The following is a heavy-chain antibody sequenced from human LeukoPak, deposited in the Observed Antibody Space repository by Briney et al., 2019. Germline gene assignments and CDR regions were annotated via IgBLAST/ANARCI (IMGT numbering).Heavy chain of an antibody. CDR2: INHSGST. V-gene: IGHV4-34*01. J-gene: IGHJ6*04. D-gene: IGHD2-15*01. Sequence: PSETLSLTCAVYSGSFSGYYWSWIRQPPGKGLEWIGEINHSGSTNYNPSLKSRVTISVDTSKNQFSLKLSSVTAADTAVYYCARGRQRCSGGSCYSNYYYGMDVWVKGTTVTVSS. CDR3: ARGRQRCSGGSCYSNYYYGMDV. CDR1: SGSFSGYY.